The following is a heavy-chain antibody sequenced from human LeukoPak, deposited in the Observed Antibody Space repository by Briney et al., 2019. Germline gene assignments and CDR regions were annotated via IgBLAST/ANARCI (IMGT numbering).Heavy chain of an antibody. CDR3: ARERRGSVSKWDNWFDP. D-gene: IGHD3-10*01. V-gene: IGHV3-21*01. CDR1: GFTFSSYS. CDR2: ISSSSSYI. Sequence: GGSLRLTCAASGFTFSSYSMNWVRQAPGKGLEWVSSISSSSSYIYYADSVKGRFTISRDNAKNSLYLQMNSLRAEDTAVYYCARERRGSVSKWDNWFDPWGQGTLVTVSS. J-gene: IGHJ5*02.